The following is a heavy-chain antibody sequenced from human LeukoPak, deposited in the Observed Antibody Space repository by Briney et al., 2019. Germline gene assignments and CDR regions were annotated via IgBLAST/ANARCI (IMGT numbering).Heavy chain of an antibody. CDR2: IYPADSDT. CDR3: ARRVVNNRNWYFNL. CDR1: GYNFPTYW. V-gene: IGHV5-51*01. Sequence: GDSLKISCEGSGYNFPTYWIGWVRQMPGKGLEWMGIIYPADSDTKYSPSFQGQVTISADKSINIAYLQWSSLKASDTAMYYCARRVVNNRNWYFNLWGRGTLVTVSS. D-gene: IGHD4-23*01. J-gene: IGHJ2*01.